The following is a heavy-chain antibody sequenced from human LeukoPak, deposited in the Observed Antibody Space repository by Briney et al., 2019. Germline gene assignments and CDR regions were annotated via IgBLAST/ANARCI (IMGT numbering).Heavy chain of an antibody. CDR2: INPNSGGT. V-gene: IGHV1-2*02. CDR3: ARDPGNIVVVPAAHYGMDV. Sequence: ASVKVSCKASGYTFTGYYMHWVRQAPGQGLEWTGWINPNSGGTNYAQKFQGRVTMTRDTSISTAYMELSRLRSDDTAVYYCARDPGNIVVVPAAHYGMDVWGQGTTVTVSS. J-gene: IGHJ6*02. D-gene: IGHD2-2*01. CDR1: GYTFTGYY.